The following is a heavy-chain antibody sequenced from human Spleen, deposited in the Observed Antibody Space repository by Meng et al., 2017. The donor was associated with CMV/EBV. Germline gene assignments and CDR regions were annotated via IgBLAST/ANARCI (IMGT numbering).Heavy chain of an antibody. CDR2: IYYSGST. J-gene: IGHJ6*02. V-gene: IGHV4-59*01. Sequence: SETLSLTCTVSGGSISSYYWSWIRQPPGKGLEWIGYIYYSGSTNYNPSLKSRVTISVDTSKNQFSLKLSSVTAADTAVYYCARDHFWSAEYYYYGMDVWGQGTTVTVSS. D-gene: IGHD3-3*02. CDR1: GGSISSYY. CDR3: ARDHFWSAEYYYYGMDV.